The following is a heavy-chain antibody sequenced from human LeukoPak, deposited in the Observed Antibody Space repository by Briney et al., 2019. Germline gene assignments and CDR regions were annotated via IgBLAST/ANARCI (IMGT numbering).Heavy chain of an antibody. D-gene: IGHD3-3*01. J-gene: IGHJ5*01. CDR3: ARAMMNYDFRSGYFSNWLDP. CDR2: MSPNSGNT. CDR1: GYSFTNYD. Sequence: GASVKVSCKASGYSFTNYDINWVRQATGQGLEWMGWMSPNSGNTGYAQKFQGRVTITRDTSISTAYMELTSLTSEDTAVYYCARAMMNYDFRSGYFSNWLDPWGQGTLVTVSS. V-gene: IGHV1-8*03.